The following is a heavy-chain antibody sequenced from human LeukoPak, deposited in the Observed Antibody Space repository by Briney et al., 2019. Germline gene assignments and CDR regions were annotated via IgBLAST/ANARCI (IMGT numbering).Heavy chain of an antibody. CDR1: GYSISSGYY. D-gene: IGHD2/OR15-2a*01. V-gene: IGHV4-38-2*01. CDR3: ARYFYSPGAFDN. Sequence: SETLSLTCAVSGYSISSGYYWGWIRQPPGKGLEWIGDINHSGTTSCNPSLKSRVTISVDTSKNQFSLKLSSVTAADTAVYYCARYFYSPGAFDNWGQGTMATVSS. J-gene: IGHJ3*02. CDR2: INHSGTT.